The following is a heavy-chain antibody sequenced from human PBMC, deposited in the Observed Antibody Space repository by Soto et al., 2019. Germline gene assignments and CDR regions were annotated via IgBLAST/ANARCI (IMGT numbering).Heavy chain of an antibody. CDR3: ARVPWYYDSSGYYYPFDY. CDR2: IYYSGST. Sequence: QVQLQESGPGLVKPSQTLSLTCTVSGGSISSGDYYWSWIRQPPGKGLEWIGYIYYSGSTYYNPSLKSRVTISVDTSKNQFSLKLSSVTAADTAVYYCARVPWYYDSSGYYYPFDYWGQGTLVTVSS. V-gene: IGHV4-30-4*01. CDR1: GGSISSGDYY. J-gene: IGHJ4*02. D-gene: IGHD3-22*01.